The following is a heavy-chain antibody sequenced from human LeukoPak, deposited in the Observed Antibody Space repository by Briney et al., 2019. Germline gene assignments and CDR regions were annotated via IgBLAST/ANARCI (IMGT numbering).Heavy chain of an antibody. CDR3: ARHYHKVAGEFDY. J-gene: IGHJ4*02. CDR1: GYSFTSYW. CDR2: IDPSDSYT. Sequence: GESLKISCKGSGYSFTSYWISWVRQMPGKGLEWMGRIDPSDSYTNYSPSFQGHVTISADKSITTAYLQWSSLKASDTAMYSCARHYHKVAGEFDYWGQGTLVTVSS. D-gene: IGHD6-19*01. V-gene: IGHV5-10-1*01.